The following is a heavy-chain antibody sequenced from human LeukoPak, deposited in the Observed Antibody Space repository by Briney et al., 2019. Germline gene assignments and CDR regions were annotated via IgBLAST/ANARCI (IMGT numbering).Heavy chain of an antibody. CDR1: GFTFSSYA. D-gene: IGHD6-19*01. V-gene: IGHV3-23*01. J-gene: IGHJ1*01. CDR3: AKDSSGWYGEYFQH. Sequence: PGGSLRLSCAASGFTFSSYAMRWVRKAHGKGLEWVSAMSGRGGSTYYADSVKGRFTIARDNSKNTLYLQMNSLRAEDTAVYYCAKDSSGWYGEYFQHWGQGTLVTVSS. CDR2: MSGRGGST.